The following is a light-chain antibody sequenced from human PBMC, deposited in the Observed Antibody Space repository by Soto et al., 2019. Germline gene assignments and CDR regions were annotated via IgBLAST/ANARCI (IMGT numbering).Light chain of an antibody. CDR1: QGIRDA. V-gene: IGKV1-17*01. CDR3: LQHVSYPHT. CDR2: AAS. J-gene: IGKJ1*01. Sequence: DIQMTQSPSSLSASVGDRVTITCRASQGIRDALGWYQQKPGKAPKRLIYAASSLQSGVPSRFSGSGSGTEFTLTISSPQPEDFATYYCLQHVSYPHTFGQGTKAEIK.